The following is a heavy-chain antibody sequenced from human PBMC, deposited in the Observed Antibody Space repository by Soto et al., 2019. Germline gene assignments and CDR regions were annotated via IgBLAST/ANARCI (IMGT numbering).Heavy chain of an antibody. CDR1: DFSFRNYG. CDR3: AKDWRWEQQIYGMNV. J-gene: IGHJ6*02. D-gene: IGHD1-26*01. Sequence: LRLSCVASDFSFRNYGMHWVRQAPGKGLEWVADISYDGRNKYYAESVKGRFTISRDNSKNTLYLQMNSLRTEDTAVYYCAKDWRWEQQIYGMNVWGQGTTVTVSS. CDR2: ISYDGRNK. V-gene: IGHV3-30*18.